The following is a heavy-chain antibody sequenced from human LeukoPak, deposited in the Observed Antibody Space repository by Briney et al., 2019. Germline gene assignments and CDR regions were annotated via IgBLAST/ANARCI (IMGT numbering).Heavy chain of an antibody. CDR2: ISAYNGNT. CDR3: ARACWGSGNYYYYMDV. D-gene: IGHD3-16*01. V-gene: IGHV1-18*01. J-gene: IGHJ6*03. Sequence: GASVTVSCTASGYTFTSYGISWVRQAPGQGLEWMGWISAYNGNTNYAQTLQGRVTMTTDTSTSTAYMELRSLRSDDTAVYYCARACWGSGNYYYYMDVWGKGTTVTVSS. CDR1: GYTFTSYG.